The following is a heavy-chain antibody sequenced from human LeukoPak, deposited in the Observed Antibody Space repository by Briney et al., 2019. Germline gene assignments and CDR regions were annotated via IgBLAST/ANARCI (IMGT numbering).Heavy chain of an antibody. CDR1: GLTFSSHW. CDR3: AKDAWSHNGIYDPFDI. V-gene: IGHV3-74*01. J-gene: IGHJ3*02. D-gene: IGHD2-8*01. Sequence: GGSLRPSCAASGLTFSSHWMHWVRQAPGKGLVWVSRITNDGSSTTYADSVKGRFTISRDNAKNMLYLQVNSLRAEDTAVYYCAKDAWSHNGIYDPFDIWGQGTMVTVSS. CDR2: ITNDGSST.